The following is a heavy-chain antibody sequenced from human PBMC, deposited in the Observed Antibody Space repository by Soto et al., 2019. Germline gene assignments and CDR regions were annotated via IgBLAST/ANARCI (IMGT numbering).Heavy chain of an antibody. J-gene: IGHJ3*02. CDR2: INHSGST. D-gene: IGHD1-26*01. CDR3: ARGGLKNSGTFRKAFNI. V-gene: IGHV4-34*01. CDR1: GRSLIGYD. Sequence: ETQSLTCALHGRSLIGYDWTWNRKPPGTGLEWIGEINHSGSTNYNPSLKSRVTISVDKSKNHFSLNLSSVTAADTAVYYCARGGLKNSGTFRKAFNIWGQGTLVT.